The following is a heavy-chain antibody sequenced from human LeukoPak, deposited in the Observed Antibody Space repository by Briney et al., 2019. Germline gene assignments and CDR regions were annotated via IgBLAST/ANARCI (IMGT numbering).Heavy chain of an antibody. D-gene: IGHD3-16*01. J-gene: IGHJ4*02. CDR1: GFTFDDYA. Sequence: GSLRLSCAASGFTFDDYAMHLVRQAPGKGLEWVSLISGDGGSTYYADSVKGRFTISRDNSKNSLYLQMNRLRTEDTALYYCAKDSVFMITFGGDDYFDYWGQGTLVTVSS. V-gene: IGHV3-43*02. CDR3: AKDSVFMITFGGDDYFDY. CDR2: ISGDGGST.